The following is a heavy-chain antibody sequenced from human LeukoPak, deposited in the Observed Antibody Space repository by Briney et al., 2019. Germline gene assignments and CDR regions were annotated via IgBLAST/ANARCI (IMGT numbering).Heavy chain of an antibody. V-gene: IGHV1-18*01. CDR3: ARVGCGGDCEYNWFDP. CDR2: ISVYNGNT. Sequence: ASVKVSCKASGYTFTSYGISWVRQAPGQGLEWMGWISVYNGNTNYAQKLQGRVTMTTDTSTSTAYMELRSLRSDDTAVYYCARVGCGGDCEYNWFDPWGQGTLVTVSS. J-gene: IGHJ5*02. D-gene: IGHD2-21*02. CDR1: GYTFTSYG.